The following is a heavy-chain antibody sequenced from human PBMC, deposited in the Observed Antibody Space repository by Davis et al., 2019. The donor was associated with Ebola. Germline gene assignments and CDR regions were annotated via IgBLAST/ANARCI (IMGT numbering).Heavy chain of an antibody. V-gene: IGHV1-18*01. J-gene: IGHJ4*02. CDR1: GYTFTSYG. Sequence: AASVKVSCKASGYTFTSYGISWVRQAPGQGLEWMGWISAYNGNTNYAQKLQGRVTMTTDTSTSTAYMELRSLRSDDTAVYYCARELYSYGYGAVDYWGQGTLVTVSS. CDR2: ISAYNGNT. CDR3: ARELYSYGYGAVDY. D-gene: IGHD5-18*01.